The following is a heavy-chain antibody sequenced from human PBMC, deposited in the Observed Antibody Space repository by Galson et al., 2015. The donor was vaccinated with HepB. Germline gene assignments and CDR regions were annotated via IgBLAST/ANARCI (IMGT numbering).Heavy chain of an antibody. CDR3: ARDFPRHCSSTSCYTEGLPDY. V-gene: IGHV3-30-3*01. Sequence: LRLSCAASGFTFSSYAMHWVRQAPGKGLEWVAVISYDGSNKYYADSVKGRFTISRDNSKNTLYLQMNSLRAEDTAVYYCARDFPRHCSSTSCYTEGLPDYWGQGTLVTVSS. D-gene: IGHD2-2*02. CDR2: ISYDGSNK. CDR1: GFTFSSYA. J-gene: IGHJ4*02.